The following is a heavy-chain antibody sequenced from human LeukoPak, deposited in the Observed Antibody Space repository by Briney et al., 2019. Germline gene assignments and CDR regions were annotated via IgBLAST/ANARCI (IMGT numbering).Heavy chain of an antibody. CDR3: ATEFYDFLSGESWFDP. Sequence: SETLSLTCTVPGGSISSYYWSWIRQPPGKGLEWIGYIYYSGSTNYNPSLKSRVTISVDTSNNDFSLNLTSVTAADTAVYYCATEFYDFLSGESWFDPWGQGALVTVS. J-gene: IGHJ5*02. CDR1: GGSISSYY. D-gene: IGHD3-9*01. V-gene: IGHV4-59*12. CDR2: IYYSGST.